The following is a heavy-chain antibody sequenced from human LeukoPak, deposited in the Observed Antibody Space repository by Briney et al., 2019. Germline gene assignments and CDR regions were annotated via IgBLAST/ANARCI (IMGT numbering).Heavy chain of an antibody. CDR1: GGTFSSYA. CDR3: ARVDSGSYYLNY. D-gene: IGHD1-26*01. J-gene: IGHJ4*02. CDR2: IIPILGIA. V-gene: IGHV1-69*04. Sequence: SVKVSCKASGGTFSSYAISWVRQAPGQGLEWMGRIIPILGIANYAQKFQGRVTITVDKSTSTAYMELSSLRSEDTAVYYCARVDSGSYYLNYWGQGTLVTVSS.